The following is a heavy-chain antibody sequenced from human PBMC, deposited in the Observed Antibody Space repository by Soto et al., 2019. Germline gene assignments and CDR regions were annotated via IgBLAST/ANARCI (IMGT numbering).Heavy chain of an antibody. Sequence: QVQLQESGPGLVKPSETLSLTCTVSGGSVSSGYYYWSRIRQPPGKGLEWIGYIYNRGSTNYNPSLKSRLTISVDTSTNQFPLKLSSVTAADTAVYYWAREGYSYEGPYGMDVWGQGTTVTVSS. V-gene: IGHV4-61*01. CDR3: AREGYSYEGPYGMDV. CDR2: IYNRGST. D-gene: IGHD5-18*01. CDR1: GGSVSSGYYY. J-gene: IGHJ6*02.